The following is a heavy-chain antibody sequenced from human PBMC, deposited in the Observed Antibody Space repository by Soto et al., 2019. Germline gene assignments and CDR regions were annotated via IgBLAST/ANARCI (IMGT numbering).Heavy chain of an antibody. J-gene: IGHJ4*02. CDR2: IYRTGST. D-gene: IGHD1-7*01. V-gene: IGHV4-4*02. CDR1: GGSFTSNNW. Sequence: QVQLQESGPGLVKPSGTLSLTCAVSGGSFTSNNWWTWVRHPPGQGLEWIAEIYRTGSTNYNASLKSRVTISLDKSEIQFSLKVPSLTAADTAVYYCASRDPGTSVDYWGQGPLVTVSS. CDR3: ASRDPGTSVDY.